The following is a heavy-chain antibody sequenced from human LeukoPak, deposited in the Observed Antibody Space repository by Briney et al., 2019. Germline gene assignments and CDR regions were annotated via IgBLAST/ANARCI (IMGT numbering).Heavy chain of an antibody. J-gene: IGHJ4*02. CDR1: GGSISSSSYY. D-gene: IGHD3-16*02. CDR3: ARGYYDYVWGSYRWGYFDY. V-gene: IGHV4-39*07. Sequence: SETLSLTCTVSGGSISSSSYYWGWIRQPPGKGLEWIGSIYYSGSTYYNPSLKGRVTISVDTSKNQFSLKLSSVTAADTAVYYCARGYYDYVWGSYRWGYFDYWGQGTLVTVSS. CDR2: IYYSGST.